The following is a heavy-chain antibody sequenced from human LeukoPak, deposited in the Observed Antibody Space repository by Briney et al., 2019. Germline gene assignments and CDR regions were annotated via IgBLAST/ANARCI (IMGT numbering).Heavy chain of an antibody. CDR2: ISAYNSNT. CDR1: GYTFTSYG. Sequence: ASVKVSCKASGYTFTSYGISWVRQAPGQGLEWMGWISAYNSNTNYAQKLQGRVTMTTDTSTSTAYMELRSLRSDDTAVYYCARQTGITIFGVIDYWGQGTLVTVSS. J-gene: IGHJ4*02. V-gene: IGHV1-18*01. CDR3: ARQTGITIFGVIDY. D-gene: IGHD3-3*01.